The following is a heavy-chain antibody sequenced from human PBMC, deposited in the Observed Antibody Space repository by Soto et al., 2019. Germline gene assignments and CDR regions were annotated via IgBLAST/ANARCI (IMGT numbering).Heavy chain of an antibody. CDR2: INSDGSST. D-gene: IGHD3-22*01. Sequence: GGSLRLSCAASGFTFSSYWMHWVRQAPGKGLVWVSRINSDGSSTSYADSVKGRFTISRDNAKNTLYLQMNSLRAEDPAVYYCARYYYASSGYYVCYYYGMDVWGQGTPVTVSS. CDR1: GFTFSSYW. J-gene: IGHJ6*02. V-gene: IGHV3-74*01. CDR3: ARYYYASSGYYVCYYYGMDV.